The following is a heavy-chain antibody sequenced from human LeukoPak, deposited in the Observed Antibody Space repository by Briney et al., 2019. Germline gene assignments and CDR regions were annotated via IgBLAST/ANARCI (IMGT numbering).Heavy chain of an antibody. D-gene: IGHD1-26*01. CDR2: ITSSGSV. CDR1: GFTFSSYG. Sequence: GGSLRLSCAASGFTFSSYGMNWVRQAPVKGLEWVSSITSSGSVYYADSVQGRFTISRDNTEGSLNLQMHSLRPEDTAVYYCARAMVKEWEPCISDSWGQGTLVTVSS. J-gene: IGHJ4*02. CDR3: ARAMVKEWEPCISDS. V-gene: IGHV3-21*01.